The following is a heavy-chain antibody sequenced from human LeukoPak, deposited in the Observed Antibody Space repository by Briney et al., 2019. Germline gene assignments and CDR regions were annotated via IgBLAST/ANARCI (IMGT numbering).Heavy chain of an antibody. V-gene: IGHV4-39*01. CDR2: IYYSGST. Sequence: SETLSLTCTASGGSISSSSYYWGWIRQPPGKGLEWIGSIYYSGSTYYNPSLKSRVTKSVDTSKNQFSLKLSSVTAADTAVYYCARVVVVAADLFDYWGQGTLVTVSS. CDR3: ARVVVVAADLFDY. CDR1: GGSISSSSYY. D-gene: IGHD2-15*01. J-gene: IGHJ4*02.